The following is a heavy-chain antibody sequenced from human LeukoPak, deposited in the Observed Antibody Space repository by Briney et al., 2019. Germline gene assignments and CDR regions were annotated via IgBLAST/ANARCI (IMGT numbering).Heavy chain of an antibody. Sequence: SETLSLTCTVSGGSINSSPYYWVWIRQPPGKGLDWIGSISYSGSTNYNPSLKSRVTISVDTSKNQFSLRLSSVTAADTAVYYCARYYRGGACYYFSDWGQGTLVTVSS. J-gene: IGHJ4*02. V-gene: IGHV4-39*07. CDR3: ARYYRGGACYYFSD. D-gene: IGHD2-21*02. CDR1: GGSINSSPYY. CDR2: ISYSGST.